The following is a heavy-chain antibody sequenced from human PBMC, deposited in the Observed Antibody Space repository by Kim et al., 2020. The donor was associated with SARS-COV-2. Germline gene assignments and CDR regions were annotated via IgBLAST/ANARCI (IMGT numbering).Heavy chain of an antibody. CDR2: IWYDGSNK. J-gene: IGHJ6*02. V-gene: IGHV3-33*01. CDR3: ARERTGEGSMDV. CDR1: GFTFSSYG. D-gene: IGHD7-27*01. Sequence: GGSLRLSCAASGFTFSSYGMHWVRQAPGKGLEWVAVIWYDGSNKYYADSVKGRFTISRDNSKNTLYLQMNSLRAEDTAVYYCARERTGEGSMDVWGQGTTVTVSS.